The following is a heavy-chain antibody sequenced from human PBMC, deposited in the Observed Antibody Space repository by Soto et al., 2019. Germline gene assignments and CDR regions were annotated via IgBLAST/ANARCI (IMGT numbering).Heavy chain of an antibody. CDR1: GASISSYY. D-gene: IGHD5-18*01. V-gene: IGHV4-59*03. Sequence: SETLSLTCTVSGASISSYYWSWIRQPPGKGLEWMGFTYHRGTTNYNPSLKSRVTIVVDTSISTAYMELSRLRSDDTAVYYCAVITAMGPFDYWGQGTLVTVSS. CDR3: AVITAMGPFDY. J-gene: IGHJ4*02. CDR2: TYHRGTT.